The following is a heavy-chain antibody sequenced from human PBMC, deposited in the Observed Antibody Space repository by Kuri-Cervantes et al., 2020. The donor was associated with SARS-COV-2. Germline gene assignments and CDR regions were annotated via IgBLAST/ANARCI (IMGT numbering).Heavy chain of an antibody. D-gene: IGHD1-26*01. J-gene: IGHJ6*03. CDR1: GFTFSSYD. CDR3: ATEHRGSYGPMMYYYMDV. CDR2: IGTAGDT. V-gene: IGHV3-13*04. Sequence: LSLTCAASGFTFSSYDMHWVRQATGKGLEWVSAIGTAGDTYYPGSVKGRFTISRENAKNSLYLQMNSLRAEDTAVYYCATEHRGSYGPMMYYYMDVWGKGTTVTVSS.